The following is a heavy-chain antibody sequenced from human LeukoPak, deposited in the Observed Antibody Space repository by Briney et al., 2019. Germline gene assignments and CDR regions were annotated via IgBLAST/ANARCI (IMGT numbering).Heavy chain of an antibody. V-gene: IGHV3-7*01. D-gene: IGHD3-22*01. CDR1: GFTFSTFW. J-gene: IGHJ4*02. CDR3: ARWEGNGYYFDS. Sequence: GGSLRLSCAASGFTFSTFWMSWVRQAPGKGMERVANIKQDGSEEYYVDSVKGRFTISRDNGKNSLYLQMNSLRAADTAVYYCARWEGNGYYFDSRGQGTLVTVSS. CDR2: IKQDGSEE.